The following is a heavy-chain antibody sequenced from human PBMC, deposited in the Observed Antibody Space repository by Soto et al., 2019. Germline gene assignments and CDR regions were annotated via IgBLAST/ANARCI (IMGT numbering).Heavy chain of an antibody. CDR2: INAGNGNT. V-gene: IGHV1-3*05. CDR1: GYTFTGYG. J-gene: IGHJ4*02. Sequence: QVQLVQSGAEEKKPGASVKVSCKASGYTFTGYGMHWMRQAPGQRLEWMGWINAGNGNTKYSQKFQGRVTITRDTSASTAYMELSSLRSEDMAVYYCARAVAVPADFDYWGQGTLVTVSS. CDR3: ARAVAVPADFDY. D-gene: IGHD6-19*01.